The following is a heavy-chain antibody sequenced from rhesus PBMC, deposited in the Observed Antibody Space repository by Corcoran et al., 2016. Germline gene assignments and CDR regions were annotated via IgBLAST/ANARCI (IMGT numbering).Heavy chain of an antibody. Sequence: QVQLQESGPGLVKPSETLSLTCAVSGGSISRSYYYWSWLRQAPGTGLEWIGYMSYRGSTRYNPSLKSRVTISREKAKNQFSLKVRWVTAADTAVYDCASEYSWNNEGGGSWDVWGRGVLVTVSS. D-gene: IGHD1-20*01. CDR2: MSYRGST. J-gene: IGHJ5-2*02. CDR1: GGSISRSYYY. V-gene: IGHV4-122*02. CDR3: ASEYSWNNEGGGSWDV.